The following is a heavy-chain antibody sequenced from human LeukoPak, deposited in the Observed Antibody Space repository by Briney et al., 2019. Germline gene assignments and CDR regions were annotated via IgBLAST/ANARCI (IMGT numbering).Heavy chain of an antibody. J-gene: IGHJ4*02. CDR3: ARGVDIVATSIDY. CDR1: GFIFSTYT. V-gene: IGHV3-21*01. D-gene: IGHD5-12*01. CDR2: ISSSSSYI. Sequence: GGSLRLSCEASGFIFSTYTMHWVRQAPGKGLEWASCISSSSSYIFYADSVKGQFTISRDNAKNSLYLQMNSLRPEDTAVYYCARGVDIVATSIDYWGQGILVTVSS.